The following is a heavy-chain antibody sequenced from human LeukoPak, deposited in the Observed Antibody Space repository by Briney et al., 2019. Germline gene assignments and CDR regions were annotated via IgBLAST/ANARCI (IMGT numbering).Heavy chain of an antibody. CDR3: ARDQPTNWWSSEGSLFDY. CDR2: ISGSSSYI. V-gene: IGHV3-21*01. D-gene: IGHD2-8*02. Sequence: PGGSLRLSCAASGFTFSSYSMNWVRQAPGKGLEWVSSISGSSSYIYYADSVKGRFIISRDNAKNSLYLQMNSLRAEDTAVYYCARDQPTNWWSSEGSLFDYWGQGTLVTVSS. CDR1: GFTFSSYS. J-gene: IGHJ4*02.